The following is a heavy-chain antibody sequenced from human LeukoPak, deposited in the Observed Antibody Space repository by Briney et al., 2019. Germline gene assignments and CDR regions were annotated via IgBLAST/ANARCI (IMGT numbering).Heavy chain of an antibody. J-gene: IGHJ4*02. CDR1: GFTFSNYA. Sequence: QTGGSLRLSCETSGFTFSNYAMSWVRQAPGRGLEWVSGISYGDGGTYYADSVKGRFTISRDNSKNTLYLQMNSLRAEDTAVYYCAKGGLLPATAIQDYWGQGTLVTVSS. CDR3: AKGGLLPATAIQDY. V-gene: IGHV3-23*01. CDR2: ISYGDGGT. D-gene: IGHD2-2*02.